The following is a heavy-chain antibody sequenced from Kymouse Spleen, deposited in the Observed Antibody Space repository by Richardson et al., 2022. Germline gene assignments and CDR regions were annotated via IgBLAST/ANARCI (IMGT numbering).Heavy chain of an antibody. Sequence: QVQLQESGPGLVKPSETLSLTCTVSGGSISSYYWSWIRQPPGKGLEWIGYIYYSGSTNYNPSLKSRVTISVDTSKNQFSLKLSSVTAADTAVYYCARDQSRITGTTYFDYWGQGTLVTVSS. J-gene: IGHJ4*02. CDR3: ARDQSRITGTTYFDY. CDR2: IYYSGST. V-gene: IGHV4-59*01. D-gene: IGHD1-7*01. CDR1: GGSISSYY.